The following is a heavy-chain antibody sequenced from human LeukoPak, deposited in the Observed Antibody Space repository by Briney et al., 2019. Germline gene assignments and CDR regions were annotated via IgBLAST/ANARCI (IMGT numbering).Heavy chain of an antibody. CDR2: IQQGGSHK. J-gene: IGHJ4*02. CDR1: GSTFSSYW. V-gene: IGHV3-7*01. D-gene: IGHD5-18*01. Sequence: PGGSLRLSCAASGSTFSSYWMGWVRQAPGKGLEWVANIQQGGSHKYYVDSVQGRFTISRDNAKNTLYLQMNSLRAEDTAVYYCAKDRDTAMEGWGQGTLVTVSS. CDR3: AKDRDTAMEG.